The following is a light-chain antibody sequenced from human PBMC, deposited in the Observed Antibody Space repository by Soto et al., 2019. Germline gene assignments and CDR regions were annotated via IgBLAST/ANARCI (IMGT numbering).Light chain of an antibody. Sequence: DIQMTQSPSTLSASVGDRVTITCRASQSITNWLAWYQQKPGKAHKLLVYDASSLESGVPSRFSGSGSGTEFTLTISSLQPDEFAMDYCQQYNSYAPLTFGPGTKVDIK. CDR3: QQYNSYAPLT. CDR2: DAS. J-gene: IGKJ3*01. CDR1: QSITNW. V-gene: IGKV1-5*01.